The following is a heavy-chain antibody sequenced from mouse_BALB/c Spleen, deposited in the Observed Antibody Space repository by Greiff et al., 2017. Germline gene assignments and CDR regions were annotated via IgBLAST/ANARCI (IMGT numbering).Heavy chain of an antibody. Sequence: VKLQESGAELVRPGVSVKISCKGSGYTFTDYAMHWVKQSHAKSLEWIGVISTYYGDASYNQKFKGKATMTVDKSSSTAYMELARLTSEDSAIYYCAKATATGYYAMDYWGQGTSVTVSS. D-gene: IGHD1-2*01. V-gene: IGHV1S137*01. J-gene: IGHJ4*01. CDR1: GYTFTDYA. CDR3: AKATATGYYAMDY. CDR2: ISTYYGDA.